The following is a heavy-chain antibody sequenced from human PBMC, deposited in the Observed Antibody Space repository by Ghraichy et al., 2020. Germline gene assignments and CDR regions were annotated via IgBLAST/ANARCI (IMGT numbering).Heavy chain of an antibody. V-gene: IGHV3-30-3*01. CDR2: ISYDGSNK. Sequence: GRSLRLSCAASGFTFSSYAMHWVRQAPGKGLEWVAVISYDGSNKYYADSVKGRFTISRDNSKNTLYLQMNSLRAEDTAVYYCARDREYQRYMDVWGKGTTVTVSS. CDR1: GFTFSSYA. D-gene: IGHD2-2*01. CDR3: ARDREYQRYMDV. J-gene: IGHJ6*03.